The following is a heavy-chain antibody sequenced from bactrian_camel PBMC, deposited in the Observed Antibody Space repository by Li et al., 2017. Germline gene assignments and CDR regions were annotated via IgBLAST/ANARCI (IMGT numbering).Heavy chain of an antibody. J-gene: IGHJ6*01. CDR3: TARYEFGLGACRGVGGLGF. CDR1: HFTGNMFC. CDR2: IDGDGTT. Sequence: QVQLVESGGGSVQAGGSLRLSCASSHFTGNMFCVGWFRQAPGKEREGVASIDGDGTTTYADSVKGRFMISKDADNNILYLQMNSLTPGDTAMYYCTARYEFGLGACRGVGGLGFWGQGTQVTVS. D-gene: IGHD1*01. V-gene: IGHV3S55*01.